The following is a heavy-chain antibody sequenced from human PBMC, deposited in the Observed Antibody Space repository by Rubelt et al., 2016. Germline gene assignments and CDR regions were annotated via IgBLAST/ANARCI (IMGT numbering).Heavy chain of an antibody. V-gene: IGHV4-34*01. CDR3: ARDDLGAKVY. J-gene: IGHJ6*02. CDR2: INHSGSS. Sequence: QVQLQQWGAGLLKPSETLSLTCAVYGGSFSGYYWSWIRQPPGKGLEWIGEINHSGSSNYNPSLRSRVTISVDTSKSQFSLKLISVTAADTAVYYCARDDLGAKVYWGQGTTVTVSS. CDR1: GGSFSGYY. D-gene: IGHD1-26*01.